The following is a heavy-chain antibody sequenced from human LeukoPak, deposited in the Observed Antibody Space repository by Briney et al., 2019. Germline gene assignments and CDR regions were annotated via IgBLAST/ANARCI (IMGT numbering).Heavy chain of an antibody. CDR2: IWYDGSDK. V-gene: IGHV3-33*01. D-gene: IGHD2-15*01. J-gene: IGHJ3*01. CDR3: TRAGGAFDL. Sequence: PGGSLRLSCAASRFTFSSYGMHWVRQAPGKGLEWVAVIWYDGSDKYYADSVKGRFTIPRDNSKNTLYLQMNSLRADDTAVYYCTRAGGAFDLWGQGTMVTVSS. CDR1: RFTFSSYG.